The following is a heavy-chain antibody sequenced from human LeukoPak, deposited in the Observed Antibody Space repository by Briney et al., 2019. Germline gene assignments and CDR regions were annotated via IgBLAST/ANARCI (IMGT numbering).Heavy chain of an antibody. D-gene: IGHD6-6*01. CDR2: ITSSSNYI. CDR3: ARVGSSSSDFDY. CDR1: RFTFSDYT. J-gene: IGHJ4*02. Sequence: GGSLRLSCAASRFTFSDYTMNWVRQAPGKGLEWVSSITSSSNYIYDADSRFTISRDNAKNSLYLQMNSLRAEDTAVYYCARVGSSSSDFDYWGQGTLVTVSS. V-gene: IGHV3-21*01.